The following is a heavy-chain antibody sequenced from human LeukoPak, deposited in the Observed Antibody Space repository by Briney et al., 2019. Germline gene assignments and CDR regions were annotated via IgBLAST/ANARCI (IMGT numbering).Heavy chain of an antibody. D-gene: IGHD3-10*01. V-gene: IGHV3-23*01. CDR3: AKGAGAGELGYYYYYMDV. Sequence: PGGPLRLSCAASGFTFSSYAMTWVRQAPGKGLEWVSTISGSGGYTYYADSVKGRFTISRDNSKNTLYLQMNSLRAEDTAVYYFAKGAGAGELGYYYYYMDVWGKGTTVTVSS. CDR2: ISGSGGYT. J-gene: IGHJ6*03. CDR1: GFTFSSYA.